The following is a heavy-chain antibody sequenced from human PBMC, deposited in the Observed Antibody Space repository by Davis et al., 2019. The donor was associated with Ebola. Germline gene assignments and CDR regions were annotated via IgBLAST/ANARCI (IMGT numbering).Heavy chain of an antibody. CDR1: GGSISSYY. D-gene: IGHD4-17*01. J-gene: IGHJ6*02. CDR3: ASNYGDYVGYYYYGMDV. Sequence: MPSETLSLTCTVSGGSISSYYWSWIRQPPGKGLEWIGYIYYSGSTNYNPSLKSRVTISVDTSKNQFSLKLSSVTAADTAVYYCASNYGDYVGYYYYGMDVWGQGTTVTVSS. CDR2: IYYSGST. V-gene: IGHV4-59*01.